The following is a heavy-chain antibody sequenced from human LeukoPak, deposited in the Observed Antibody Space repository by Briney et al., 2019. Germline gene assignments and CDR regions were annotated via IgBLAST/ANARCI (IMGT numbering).Heavy chain of an antibody. CDR3: ARSYCSSTTCYAVGAFDI. V-gene: IGHV4-39*01. CDR1: GGSISSRDFY. D-gene: IGHD2-2*01. CDR2: IYYSGIT. J-gene: IGHJ3*02. Sequence: SETLSLTCTVSGGSISSRDFYWGWIRQPPGEGLEWIGSIYYSGITYYNPSLKSRVTISVDTSKNRFSLELRSVTAADTAVYYCARSYCSSTTCYAVGAFDIWGQGTMVTVSS.